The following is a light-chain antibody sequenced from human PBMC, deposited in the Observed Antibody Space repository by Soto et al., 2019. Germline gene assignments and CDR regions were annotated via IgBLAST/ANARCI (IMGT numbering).Light chain of an antibody. J-gene: IGKJ1*01. CDR1: QGSRND. V-gene: IGKV1-17*01. CDR2: AAS. CDR3: LLQDIFPWT. Sequence: DIKMTQAASSLCPYVGDSDPITCLASQGSRNDLGWYQQKPGKAPKRLIYAASSLQSGVPSRFSGSGSGTEFTLTICSLQPEDCASYCSLLQDIFPWTSGQVTNV.